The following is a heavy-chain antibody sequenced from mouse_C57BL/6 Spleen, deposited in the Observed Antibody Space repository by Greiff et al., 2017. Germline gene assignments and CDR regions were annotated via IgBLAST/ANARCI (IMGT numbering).Heavy chain of an antibody. CDR1: GFTFSSYG. Sequence: EVQRVESGGDLVKPGGSLKLSCAASGFTFSSYGMSWVRQTPDKRLEWVATISSGGSYTYYPDSVKGRFTISRDNAKNTLYLQMSSLKAEDTAMYYCAKHLRDYFDYWGQGTTLTVSS. CDR2: ISSGGSYT. V-gene: IGHV5-6*01. D-gene: IGHD1-1*01. CDR3: AKHLRDYFDY. J-gene: IGHJ2*01.